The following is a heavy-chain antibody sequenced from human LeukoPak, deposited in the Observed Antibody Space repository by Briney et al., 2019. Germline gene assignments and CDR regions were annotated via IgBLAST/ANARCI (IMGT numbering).Heavy chain of an antibody. J-gene: IGHJ5*02. CDR1: GGSISGYY. CDR3: ARVVNGYDYRWFDP. Sequence: SETLSLTCTVSGGSISGYYWSWIRQPAGKGLEWIGRIYASGSTNYNPSLKSRVSISVEESKNHFSLNLNSVTAADTAVYYCARVVNGYDYRWFDPWGQRTLVTVSS. D-gene: IGHD5-12*01. V-gene: IGHV4-4*07. CDR2: IYASGST.